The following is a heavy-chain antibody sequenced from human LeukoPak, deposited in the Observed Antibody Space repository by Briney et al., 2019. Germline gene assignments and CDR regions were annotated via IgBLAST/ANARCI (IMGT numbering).Heavy chain of an antibody. CDR1: GFTFSSYA. CDR3: ARDPGMEFLAAAGIYGMDV. J-gene: IGHJ6*02. CDR2: ISSSSSYI. V-gene: IGHV3-21*01. D-gene: IGHD6-13*01. Sequence: PGGSLRLSCAASGFTFSSYAMSWVRQAPGKGLEWVSSISSSSSYIYYADSVKGRFAISRDNAKNSLYLQMSSLRAEDTAVYYCARDPGMEFLAAAGIYGMDVWGQGTTVTVSS.